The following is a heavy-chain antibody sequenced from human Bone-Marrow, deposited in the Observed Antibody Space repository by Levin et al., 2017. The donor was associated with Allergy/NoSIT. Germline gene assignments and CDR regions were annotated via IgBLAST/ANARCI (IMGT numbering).Heavy chain of an antibody. Sequence: LSLTCVVSGYSISSGYNWGWVRQTPGKGLEWVSSISVTGSYIYYADSVKGRFTISRANTKNSLSLQMNSLRAEDTAVYYCARDPMTCSGGGCYHFDYWGRGALVTVSS. D-gene: IGHD2-15*01. CDR1: GYSISSGYN. V-gene: IGHV3-21*01. CDR2: ISVTGSYI. CDR3: ARDPMTCSGGGCYHFDY. J-gene: IGHJ4*02.